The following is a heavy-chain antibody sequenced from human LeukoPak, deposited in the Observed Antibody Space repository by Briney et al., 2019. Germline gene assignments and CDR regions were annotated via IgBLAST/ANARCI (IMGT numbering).Heavy chain of an antibody. Sequence: AGGSLRLSCAASGFTFSSYEMNWVRQAPGKGLEWVSYISSSGSIIYYADSVKGRFTISRDNAKNSLYLQMNSLRAEDTAVYYCARVDYTNWYSFDYWGQGTLVTVSS. J-gene: IGHJ4*02. V-gene: IGHV3-48*03. CDR2: ISSSGSII. D-gene: IGHD1-1*01. CDR3: ARVDYTNWYSFDY. CDR1: GFTFSSYE.